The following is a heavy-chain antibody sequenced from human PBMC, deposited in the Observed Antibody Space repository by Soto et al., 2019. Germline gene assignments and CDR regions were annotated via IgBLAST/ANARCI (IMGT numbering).Heavy chain of an antibody. V-gene: IGHV3-23*01. CDR3: AKDRYLDHDSRGYLFDN. D-gene: IGHD3-22*01. J-gene: IGHJ4*02. CDR1: GFTFNIYA. Sequence: EVQLLESGGDLIQPGGSLRLSCAASGFTFNIYAMTWVRQAPGKGLECFSAISRYGDFTYYADSVEGRFTISRDNSKNTLYLQMNSLRAEDTAVYYCAKDRYLDHDSRGYLFDNWGQGTLVTVSS. CDR2: ISRYGDFT.